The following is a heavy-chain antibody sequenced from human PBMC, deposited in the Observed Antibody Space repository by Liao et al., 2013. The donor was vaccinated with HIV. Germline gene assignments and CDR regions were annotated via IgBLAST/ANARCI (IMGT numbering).Heavy chain of an antibody. J-gene: IGHJ4*02. CDR2: IYYSGST. D-gene: IGHD6-13*01. CDR1: GGSISSYY. CDR3: ATSGAAATQFDY. Sequence: QVQLQESGPGLVKPSETLSLTCTVSGGSISSYYCTWIRQPPGKGLEWIGYIYYSGSTKYNPSLKSRVTISVDRSNNKFSLNLNSVTAADTAVYYCATSGAAATQFDYWGRGNPGHRLL. V-gene: IGHV4-59*01.